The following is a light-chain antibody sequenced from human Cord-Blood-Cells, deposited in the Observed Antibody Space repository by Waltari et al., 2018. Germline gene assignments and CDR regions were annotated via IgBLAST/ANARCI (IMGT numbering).Light chain of an antibody. CDR2: AAS. CDR1: QSISSY. CDR3: QQSYSTPYS. Sequence: DIQMTQYPSSLSASVGDRGPITCRASQSISSYLNWYQQKPGKAPKLLIYAASSLQSGVPSRFSGSGSGTDFTLTISSLQPEDFATYYCQQSYSTPYSFGQGTKLEIK. J-gene: IGKJ2*03. V-gene: IGKV1-39*01.